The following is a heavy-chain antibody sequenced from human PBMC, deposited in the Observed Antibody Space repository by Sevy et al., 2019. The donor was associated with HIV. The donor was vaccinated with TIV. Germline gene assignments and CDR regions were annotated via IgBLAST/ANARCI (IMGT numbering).Heavy chain of an antibody. CDR2: IKSKIDGGTT. Sequence: GGCLRLSCAASEFTFNNAWMSWVRQAPGKGLEWVGHIKSKIDGGTTDYAAPEQGRFTISRDDSENTLYLQMNSLKTEDTVVYFCTTSPLVQGVPWGQGTQVTVSS. D-gene: IGHD3-10*01. V-gene: IGHV3-15*01. J-gene: IGHJ5*02. CDR1: EFTFNNAW. CDR3: TTSPLVQGVP.